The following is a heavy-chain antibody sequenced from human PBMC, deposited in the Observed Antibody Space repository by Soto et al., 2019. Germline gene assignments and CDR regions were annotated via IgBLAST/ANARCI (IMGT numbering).Heavy chain of an antibody. CDR1: GFTFSSYT. CDR2: ISYDGSNK. Sequence: PGGSLRLSCAASGFTFSSYTMHWVRQAPGKGMEWVAVISYDGSNKYYADSVKGLFTISRDNSKNKLYLQMNSLRAEDTAVYYWARASALDGYKSFESWGQGTLVAVAS. CDR3: ARASALDGYKSFES. V-gene: IGHV3-30-3*01. D-gene: IGHD1-26*01. J-gene: IGHJ5*02.